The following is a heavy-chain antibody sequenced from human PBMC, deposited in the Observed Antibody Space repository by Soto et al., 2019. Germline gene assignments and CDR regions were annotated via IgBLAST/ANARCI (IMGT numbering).Heavy chain of an antibody. J-gene: IGHJ4*02. CDR1: GGSFSGYY. D-gene: IGHD5-18*01. CDR2: INHSGST. V-gene: IGHV4-34*01. Sequence: SETLSLTCAVYGGSFSGYYWSWIRQPPGKGLEWIGEINHSGSTNYNPSLRSRVTISVDTSKNQFSLKLSSVTAADTAVYYCARGGGYSYGTVCTAGFDYWGQGTLVTVSS. CDR3: ARGGGYSYGTVCTAGFDY.